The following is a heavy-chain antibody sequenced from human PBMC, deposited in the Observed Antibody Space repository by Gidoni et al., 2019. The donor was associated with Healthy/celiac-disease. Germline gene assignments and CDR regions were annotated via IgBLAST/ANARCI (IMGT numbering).Heavy chain of an antibody. J-gene: IGHJ4*02. V-gene: IGHV3-11*01. CDR2: ISSSGSTI. D-gene: IGHD5-12*01. CDR3: AREVRDGYRVDY. Sequence: QVQLVESGGGVDKPGESLSISCEACGFTFSDYYMSWIRQAPGKGLEWVSYISSSGSTIYYADSVKGRFTISRDNAKNSLYLQMNSLRAEDTAVYYCAREVRDGYRVDYWGQGTLVTVSS. CDR1: GFTFSDYY.